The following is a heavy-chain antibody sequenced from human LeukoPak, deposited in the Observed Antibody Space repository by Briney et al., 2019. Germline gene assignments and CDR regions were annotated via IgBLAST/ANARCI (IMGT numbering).Heavy chain of an antibody. V-gene: IGHV1-69*05. Sequence: SVKVSCKASGGTFSSYVISWLRQAPGQGLEWMGRIIPIFGTANYAQKFQGRVTMTTDESTSTAYMELSSLRSEDTAVYYCAREGRGYSYGQVESWFDPWGQGTLVTVSS. CDR1: GGTFSSYV. J-gene: IGHJ5*02. D-gene: IGHD5-18*01. CDR2: IIPIFGTA. CDR3: AREGRGYSYGQVESWFDP.